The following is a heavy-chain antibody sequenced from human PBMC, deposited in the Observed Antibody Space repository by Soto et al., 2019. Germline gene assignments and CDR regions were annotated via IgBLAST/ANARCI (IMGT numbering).Heavy chain of an antibody. CDR2: IIPIFGTA. V-gene: IGHV1-69*01. CDR1: GGTFSSYA. Sequence: QVQLVQSGAEVKKPGSSVKVSCKASGGTFSSYAISWVRQAPGQGREWMGGIIPIFGTANYAQKFQGRVTITADESTSTAYMELSSLRSEDTAVYYCARRREGDCSGGSCYVVFGAFDIWGQGTMVTVSS. J-gene: IGHJ3*02. D-gene: IGHD2-15*01. CDR3: ARRREGDCSGGSCYVVFGAFDI.